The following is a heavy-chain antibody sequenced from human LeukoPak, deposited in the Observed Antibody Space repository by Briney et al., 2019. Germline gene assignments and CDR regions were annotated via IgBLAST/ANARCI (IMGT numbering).Heavy chain of an antibody. CDR3: ARGPLLLWFGELLSPYFDY. CDR1: GGSFSGYY. D-gene: IGHD3-10*01. CDR2: INHSGST. Sequence: SEALSLTCAVYGGSFSGYYWSWIRQPPGKGLEWIGEINHSGSTNYNPSLKSRVTISVDTSKNQFSLKLSSVTAADTAVYYCARGPLLLWFGELLSPYFDYWGQGTLVTVSS. J-gene: IGHJ4*02. V-gene: IGHV4-34*01.